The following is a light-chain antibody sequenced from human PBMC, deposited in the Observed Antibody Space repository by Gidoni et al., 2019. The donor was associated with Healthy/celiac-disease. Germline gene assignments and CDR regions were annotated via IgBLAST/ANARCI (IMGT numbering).Light chain of an antibody. Sequence: DIQMTQAPSTLSASVGDRGTITCRASHSLSSWLAWYQQKPGKAPKILVYKASSLESGVPSRFSGRGSGTEFTLTFSSLQPDDFATYYCQQYNSYSWTFXQXTKVEIK. CDR2: KAS. J-gene: IGKJ1*01. CDR3: QQYNSYSWT. CDR1: HSLSSW. V-gene: IGKV1-5*03.